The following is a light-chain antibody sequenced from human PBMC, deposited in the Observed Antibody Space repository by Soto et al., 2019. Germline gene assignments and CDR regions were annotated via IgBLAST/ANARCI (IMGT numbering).Light chain of an antibody. J-gene: IGKJ5*01. CDR3: QQRSNWPT. CDR2: GVS. CDR1: QSVSSSY. V-gene: IGKV3D-20*02. Sequence: EIVLTQSPGTLSLSPGERATLSCRASQSVSSSYLAWYQQRPGQAPSLLIYGVSSRATGIPDRFSGSGSGTDFTLTISSLEPEDFAVYYCQQRSNWPTFGQGTRLEIK.